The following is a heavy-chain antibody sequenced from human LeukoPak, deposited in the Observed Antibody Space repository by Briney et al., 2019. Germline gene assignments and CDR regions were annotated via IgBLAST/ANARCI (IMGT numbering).Heavy chain of an antibody. CDR1: GGTFSSYA. J-gene: IGHJ4*02. V-gene: IGHV1-69*13. CDR3: ARDMVVGATTYFDY. CDR2: ISAYNGNT. Sequence: SVKVSCKASGGTFSSYAISWVRQAPGQGLEWMGWISAYNGNTNYAQKFQGRVTITADESTSTAYMELSSLRSEDTAVYYCARDMVVGATTYFDYWGQGTLVTVSS. D-gene: IGHD1-26*01.